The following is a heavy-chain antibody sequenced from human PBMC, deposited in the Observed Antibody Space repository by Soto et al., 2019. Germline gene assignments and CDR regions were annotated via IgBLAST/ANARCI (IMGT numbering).Heavy chain of an antibody. CDR3: ARSSGGYSYNGMDV. CDR2: INPKSGDT. V-gene: IGHV1-2*02. D-gene: IGHD1-26*01. CDR1: GYTFTGYY. Sequence: QEQLVQSGAEVKQPGASVKVSCKASGYTFTGYYIHWVRQAPGQGLEWMGWINPKSGDTKYAQKFQGRVTVTRDTSISTACMELSRLRADDTAVYYCARSSGGYSYNGMDVWGQGTTVTVSS. J-gene: IGHJ6*02.